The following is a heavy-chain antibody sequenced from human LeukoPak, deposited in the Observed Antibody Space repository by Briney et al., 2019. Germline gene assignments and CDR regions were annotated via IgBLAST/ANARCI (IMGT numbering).Heavy chain of an antibody. CDR3: AREDIVVVPAGMDV. J-gene: IGHJ6*02. V-gene: IGHV1-2*04. Sequence: GASVKVSCKASGYTFTSYAMHWVRQAPGQGLEWMGWISPNSGGTNYAQKFQGWVTMTRDTSISTAYMELSRLRSDDTAVYYCAREDIVVVPAGMDVWGQGTTVTVSS. CDR1: GYTFTSYA. CDR2: ISPNSGGT. D-gene: IGHD2-2*01.